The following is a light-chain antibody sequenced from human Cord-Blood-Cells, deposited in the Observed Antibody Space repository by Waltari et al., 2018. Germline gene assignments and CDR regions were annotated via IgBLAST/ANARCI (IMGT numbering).Light chain of an antibody. J-gene: IGLJ3*02. V-gene: IGLV1-44*01. CDR1: TPKLGHNT. CDR3: AAWDDSLNGWV. CDR2: SNN. Sequence: QSVLTQPPSASGPPGQRVTISCPGSTPKLGHNTLNWYQQLPGTAPKLLIYSNNQRPSGVPDRFSGSKSGTSASLAISGLQSEDEADYYCAAWDDSLNGWVFGGGTKLTVL.